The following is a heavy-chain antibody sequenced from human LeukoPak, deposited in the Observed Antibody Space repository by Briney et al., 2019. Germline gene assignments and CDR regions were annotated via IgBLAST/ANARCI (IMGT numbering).Heavy chain of an antibody. Sequence: GGSLRLSCAASGFTFSYYNMNWVRQAPGKGLEWVSSIATSTPYIHYADSVKGRFTISRDIAKNSLHLQMNSLRVDDTAVYYCTRDESFDVWGQRTIVIVSS. V-gene: IGHV3-21*01. CDR2: IATSTPYI. CDR3: TRDESFDV. J-gene: IGHJ3*01. CDR1: GFTFSYYN.